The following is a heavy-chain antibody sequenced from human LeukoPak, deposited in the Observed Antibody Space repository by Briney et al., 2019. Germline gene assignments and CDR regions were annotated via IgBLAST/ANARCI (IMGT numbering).Heavy chain of an antibody. J-gene: IGHJ4*02. CDR1: GFTFSNAW. Sequence: GGSLRLSCAASGFTFSNAWMSWVRQAPGKRLEWVSSISSSSTFIYYADSVKGRFTISRDNAKNSLYLQMNSLRAEDTAVYYCARDGGWELLNHWGQGTLVTVSS. CDR2: ISSSSTFI. V-gene: IGHV3-21*01. CDR3: ARDGGWELLNH. D-gene: IGHD1-26*01.